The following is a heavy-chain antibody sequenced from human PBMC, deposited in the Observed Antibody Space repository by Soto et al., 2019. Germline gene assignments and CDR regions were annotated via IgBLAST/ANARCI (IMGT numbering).Heavy chain of an antibody. CDR1: GFTFSSYA. D-gene: IGHD4-4*01. J-gene: IGHJ5*02. CDR2: ISGSGGST. Sequence: EVQLLESGGGLVQPGGSLRLSCAASGFTFSSYAMSWVRQAPGKGLEWVSAISGSGGSTYYADSVKGRFTISRDNSKNTVYLQMNSLRAEDTVVYYCVKARTVTHLYWLDPWGQGTLVTVSS. CDR3: VKARTVTHLYWLDP. V-gene: IGHV3-23*01.